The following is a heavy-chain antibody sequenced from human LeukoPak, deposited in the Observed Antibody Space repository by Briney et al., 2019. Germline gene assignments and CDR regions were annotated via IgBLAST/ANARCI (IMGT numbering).Heavy chain of an antibody. D-gene: IGHD2-21*02. CDR2: ISSSSSSI. J-gene: IGHJ4*02. V-gene: IGHV3-48*02. CDR3: TKESVTYLDY. Sequence: PGGSLRLSCAASGFTLSSNSMHWVRQAPGKGLEWVSYISSSSSSIYYADSVKGRFTISRDNAKNSLYLQMNSLRDEDTAVYYCTKESVTYLDYWGQGTLVTVSS. CDR1: GFTLSSNS.